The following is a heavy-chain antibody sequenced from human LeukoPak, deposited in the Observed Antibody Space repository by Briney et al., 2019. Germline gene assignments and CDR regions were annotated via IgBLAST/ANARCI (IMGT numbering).Heavy chain of an antibody. Sequence: ASVKVSCKASGYTFTGYYMHWVRQAPGQGLEWMGWISTYNGDTNYAQNLQGRVTMTTDTSTSTAYMDLRSLRSDDTAVYYCARDTGSSPGDYWGQGTLVTISS. CDR3: ARDTGSSPGDY. D-gene: IGHD1-26*01. CDR1: GYTFTGYY. CDR2: ISTYNGDT. V-gene: IGHV1-18*04. J-gene: IGHJ4*02.